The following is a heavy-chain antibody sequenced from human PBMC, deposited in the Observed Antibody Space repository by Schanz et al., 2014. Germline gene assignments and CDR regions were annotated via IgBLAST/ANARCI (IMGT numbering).Heavy chain of an antibody. J-gene: IGHJ6*02. D-gene: IGHD2-15*01. CDR2: IDGKSTTV. V-gene: IGHV3-48*04. CDR1: GFAFSSYS. CDR3: AKGMGYCSGGTCYDYYYYGLDV. Sequence: DVQLLESGGGLVQPGGSLRLSCAASGFAFSSYSMNWVRQAPGKGLEWVSYIDGKSTTVYYADSVKGRFSISRDNAKNSLFLQMNSLSADDTAVFYCAKGMGYCSGGTCYDYYYYGLDVWGQGTTVTVSS.